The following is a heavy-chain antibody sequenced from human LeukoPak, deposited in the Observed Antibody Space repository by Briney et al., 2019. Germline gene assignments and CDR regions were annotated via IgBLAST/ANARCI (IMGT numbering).Heavy chain of an antibody. CDR2: INWNGATT. D-gene: IGHD5-12*01. CDR1: GFTFSNYA. Sequence: GGSLRLSCAASGFTFSNYAMSWVRLAPGKGLEWVSGINWNGATTNYADSVKGRFSISRDNAKNSMYLQLHTVRPEDTALYFCARDFRASRYYFDYWGKGTLVTVSS. CDR3: ARDFRASRYYFDY. V-gene: IGHV3-20*04. J-gene: IGHJ4*02.